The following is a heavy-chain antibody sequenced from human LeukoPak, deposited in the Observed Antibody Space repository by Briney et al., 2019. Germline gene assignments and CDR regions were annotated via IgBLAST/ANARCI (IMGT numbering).Heavy chain of an antibody. CDR2: INYSGST. CDR3: ATITSGYSSGWRRSNDY. CDR1: GGSFSGFY. Sequence: SETLSLTCAVYGGSFSGFYWSWIRQPPGKGLEWIGEINYSGSTNYNPSLKNRVTISVDTSKNQFSLKLNSVTAADTAIYYCATITSGYSSGWRRSNDYWGQGTLVTVSS. V-gene: IGHV4-34*01. D-gene: IGHD6-19*01. J-gene: IGHJ4*02.